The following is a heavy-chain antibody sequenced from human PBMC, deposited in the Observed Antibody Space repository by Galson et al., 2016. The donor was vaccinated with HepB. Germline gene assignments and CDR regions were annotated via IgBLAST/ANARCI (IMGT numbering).Heavy chain of an antibody. V-gene: IGHV3-53*01. Sequence: SLRLSCAASGFTFSTYAMSWVRQAPRKGLEWVAFLSLNGDTFYADSGEGRLTISGDSSKNTLFLQMDSLRAEDTALHYCAGAARWDLLFDSWGQGTLVTVSS. CDR1: GFTFSTYA. J-gene: IGHJ4*02. D-gene: IGHD4-23*01. CDR2: LSLNGDT. CDR3: AGAARWDLLFDS.